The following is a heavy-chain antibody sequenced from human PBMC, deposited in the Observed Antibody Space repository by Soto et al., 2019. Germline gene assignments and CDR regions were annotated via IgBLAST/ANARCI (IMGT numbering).Heavy chain of an antibody. CDR2: ISAYNGNT. CDR3: AREGYCISTSCYASALDY. V-gene: IGHV1-18*01. Sequence: QVQLVQSGAEVKKPGASVKVSCKASGYTFTSYGISWVRQAPGQGLEWMGWISAYNGNTDYPQKLQGRVTMTTDTSTSTAYMELRSLRSDDTAVYYCAREGYCISTSCYASALDYWGQGTLVTVSP. CDR1: GYTFTSYG. D-gene: IGHD2-2*01. J-gene: IGHJ4*02.